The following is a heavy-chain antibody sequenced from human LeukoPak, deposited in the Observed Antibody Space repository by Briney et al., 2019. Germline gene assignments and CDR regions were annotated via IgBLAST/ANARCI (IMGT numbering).Heavy chain of an antibody. D-gene: IGHD1-1*01. CDR2: INHSGST. V-gene: IGHV4-34*01. Sequence: PSETLSLTCAVYGGSFSGYYWSWIRQPPGKGLEWIGEINHSGSTNYNPSLKSRVTISVDTSKNQFSLKLSSVTAADTAVYYCARVRGQLERHYYFGYWGQGTLVTVSS. CDR1: GGSFSGYY. CDR3: ARVRGQLERHYYFGY. J-gene: IGHJ4*02.